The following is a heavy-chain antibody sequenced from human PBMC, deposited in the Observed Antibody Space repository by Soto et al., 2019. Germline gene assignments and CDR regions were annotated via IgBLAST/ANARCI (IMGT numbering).Heavy chain of an antibody. CDR2: MNPNSGNT. Sequence: QVQLVQSGAEVKKPGASVKVSCKASGYTFTSYDINWVRQATGQGLEWMGWMNPNSGNTGYAQKFQGRATMSRNTASSAAYTELRSLRSDDTAVYYCARTLYGANVDYWSQGTLVSIS. J-gene: IGHJ4*02. CDR3: ARTLYGANVDY. D-gene: IGHD4-17*01. CDR1: GYTFTSYD. V-gene: IGHV1-8*01.